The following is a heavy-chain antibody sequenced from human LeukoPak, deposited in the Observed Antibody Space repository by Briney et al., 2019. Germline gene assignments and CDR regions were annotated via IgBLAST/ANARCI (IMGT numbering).Heavy chain of an antibody. CDR3: ARVSLYSSSSLY. J-gene: IGHJ4*02. Sequence: GGSLRLSCAASGFTFSSYWMHLVRQAPGKGLVWVSRINSDGSSKSYADSVKGRFTISRDNAKNTLYLQMKSLRAEDTAVYYCARVSLYSSSSLYWGQGTLVTVSS. CDR1: GFTFSSYW. D-gene: IGHD6-13*01. V-gene: IGHV3-74*01. CDR2: INSDGSSK.